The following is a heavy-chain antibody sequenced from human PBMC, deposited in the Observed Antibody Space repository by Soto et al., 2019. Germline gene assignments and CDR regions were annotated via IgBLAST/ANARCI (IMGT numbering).Heavy chain of an antibody. D-gene: IGHD3-16*01. CDR1: GYTFTSYA. J-gene: IGHJ6*02. CDR2: INAGNGNT. Sequence: ASVKVSCKASGYTFTSYAMHWVRQAPGQRLEWMGWINAGNGNTKYSQKFQGRVTITRDTSASTAYMELSSLRSEDTAVYYCARGDQRGLYCDYVPSYYYGMGVWGQGTTVTVSS. V-gene: IGHV1-3*01. CDR3: ARGDQRGLYCDYVPSYYYGMGV.